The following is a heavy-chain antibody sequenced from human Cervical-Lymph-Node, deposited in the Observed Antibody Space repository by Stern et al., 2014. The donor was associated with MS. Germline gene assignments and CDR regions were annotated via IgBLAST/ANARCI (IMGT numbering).Heavy chain of an antibody. D-gene: IGHD6-19*01. CDR1: GFTFSSYS. CDR2: ISSSSSYI. Sequence: VQLVESGGGLVKPGGSLRLSCAASGFTFSSYSMNWVRQAPGKGLEWVSSISSSSSYIYYADSVKGRFTISRDNAKNSLYLQMNSLRAEETAVYYCARDPYSSGWYPFDYWGQGTLVTVSS. V-gene: IGHV3-21*01. J-gene: IGHJ4*02. CDR3: ARDPYSSGWYPFDY.